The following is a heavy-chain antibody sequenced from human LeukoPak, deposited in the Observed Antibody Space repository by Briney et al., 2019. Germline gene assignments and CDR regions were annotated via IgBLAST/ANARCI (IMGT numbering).Heavy chain of an antibody. Sequence: ASVKVSCKASGYTFTSYAVNWVRQAPGQGLEWMGRIIPILGIANYAQKFQGRVTITADKSTSTAYMELSSLRSEDTAVYYCASSVDTAMVLSDYWGQGTLVTVSS. CDR1: GYTFTSYA. J-gene: IGHJ4*02. V-gene: IGHV1-69*04. CDR3: ASSVDTAMVLSDY. CDR2: IIPILGIA. D-gene: IGHD5-18*01.